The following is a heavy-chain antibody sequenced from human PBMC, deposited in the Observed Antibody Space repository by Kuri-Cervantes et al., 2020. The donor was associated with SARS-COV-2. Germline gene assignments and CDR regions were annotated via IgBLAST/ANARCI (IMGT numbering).Heavy chain of an antibody. D-gene: IGHD2-15*01. CDR3: ARRVVAWFDP. CDR2: IYYSGST. CDR1: GFTFSSY. J-gene: IGHJ5*02. V-gene: IGHV4-39*01. Sequence: GSLRLSCAASGFTFSSYWGWIRQPPGKGLEWIGSIYYSGSTYYNPPLKSRVTISVDTSKDQFSLKLSPVTAADTAVYYCARRVVAWFDPWGQGTLVTVSS.